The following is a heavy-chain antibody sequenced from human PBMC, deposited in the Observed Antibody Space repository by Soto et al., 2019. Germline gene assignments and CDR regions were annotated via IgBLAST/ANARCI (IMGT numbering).Heavy chain of an antibody. J-gene: IGHJ6*02. V-gene: IGHV1-18*01. CDR1: GYTFTSYG. Sequence: ASVKVSCKASGYTFTSYGISWVRQAPGQGLEWMGWISAYNGNTNYAQKVQGRVTMTTDTSTSTVYMEVRSLRSDDTAVYYCARVRAELGYCSGRSCLLYHHGMDVWGQGTTVTVSS. CDR3: ARVRAELGYCSGRSCLLYHHGMDV. CDR2: ISAYNGNT. D-gene: IGHD2-15*01.